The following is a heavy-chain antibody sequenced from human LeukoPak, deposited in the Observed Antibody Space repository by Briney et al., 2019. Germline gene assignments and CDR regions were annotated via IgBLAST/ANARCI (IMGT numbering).Heavy chain of an antibody. D-gene: IGHD3-10*01. CDR2: ISYDGSNK. J-gene: IGHJ6*04. CDR1: GFTFSSYA. V-gene: IGHV3-30*04. CDR3: ARGITMVRGKQRGGNYYGMDV. Sequence: PGGSLRLSCAASGFTFSSYAMHWVRQAPGKGLEWVAVISYDGSNKYYADSVKGRFTISRDNSKNTLYLQMNCLRAEDTAVYYCARGITMVRGKQRGGNYYGMDVWGKGTTVTVSS.